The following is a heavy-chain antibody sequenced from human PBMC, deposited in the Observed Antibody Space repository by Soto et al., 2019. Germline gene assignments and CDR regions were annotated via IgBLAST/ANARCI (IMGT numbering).Heavy chain of an antibody. CDR3: AICGLTYGSHY. Sequence: QVQLQESGPGLVKPSQTLSLTCTVSGGSINSGDYYWSWIRQPPGKGLEWIGHIYYSGSTYYNPSHKSRVTISADMSENQCSLKLSSVTAADTAVYFCAICGLTYGSHYWGQGALVTVSA. CDR1: GGSINSGDYY. J-gene: IGHJ4*02. D-gene: IGHD3-10*01. CDR2: IYYSGST. V-gene: IGHV4-30-4*01.